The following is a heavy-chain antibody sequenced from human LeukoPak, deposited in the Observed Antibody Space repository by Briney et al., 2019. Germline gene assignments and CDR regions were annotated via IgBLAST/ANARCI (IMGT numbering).Heavy chain of an antibody. Sequence: GASVKVSCKASGYTFTGYYMHWVRQAPGQGLEWMGWINPNSGGTNYAQKFQGRVTMTRDTSISTAYMELSRLRSDDTAVYYWARSVLRYFDWPLSYWGQGTLVTVSS. V-gene: IGHV1-2*02. D-gene: IGHD3-9*01. CDR3: ARSVLRYFDWPLSY. CDR2: INPNSGGT. J-gene: IGHJ4*02. CDR1: GYTFTGYY.